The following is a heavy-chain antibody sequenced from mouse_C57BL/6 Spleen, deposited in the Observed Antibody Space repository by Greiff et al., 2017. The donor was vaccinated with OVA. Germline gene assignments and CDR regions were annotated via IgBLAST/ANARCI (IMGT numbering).Heavy chain of an antibody. V-gene: IGHV1-82*01. D-gene: IGHD1-1*01. J-gene: IGHJ2*01. CDR2: ISPGDGDP. CDR3: ARAIYYYGSSYFDY. Sequence: VQLQESGPELVKPGASVKISCKASGYAFRSSWMNWVKPRPGKGLEWIGRISPGDGDPNYNGTFKGKATLTADKSSSTAYMQLSSLTSEDSAVYVCARAIYYYGSSYFDYWGQGTTLTVSS. CDR1: GYAFRSSW.